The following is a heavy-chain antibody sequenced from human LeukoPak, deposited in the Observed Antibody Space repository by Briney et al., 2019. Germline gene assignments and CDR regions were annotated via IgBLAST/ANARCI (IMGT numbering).Heavy chain of an antibody. CDR2: IYSGGST. J-gene: IGHJ6*03. CDR1: GFTVSSNY. D-gene: IGHD4-17*01. CDR3: ARATTVTTINYYYYMDV. V-gene: IGHV3-53*01. Sequence: GGSLRLSCAASGFTVSSNYMNWVRQAPGKGLEWVSVIYSGGSTYYADSVKGRFTISRDNSKNTLYLQMNSLRAEDTAVYYCARATTVTTINYYYYMDVWGKGTTVTVSS.